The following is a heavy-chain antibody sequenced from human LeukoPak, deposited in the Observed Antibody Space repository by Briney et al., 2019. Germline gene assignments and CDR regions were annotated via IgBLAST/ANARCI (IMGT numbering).Heavy chain of an antibody. CDR3: VTYYFDSSGPKKNY. V-gene: IGHV4-34*01. D-gene: IGHD3-22*01. CDR1: GVSFSGYY. Sequence: SETLSLTCAVYGVSFSGYYWSWIRQPPGKGLEWLGEINHSGSTNYNPSLKSRVTISVDTSKKQFSLKLSSVTAADTAVYYCVTYYFDSSGPKKNYWGQGTLVAVSS. J-gene: IGHJ4*02. CDR2: INHSGST.